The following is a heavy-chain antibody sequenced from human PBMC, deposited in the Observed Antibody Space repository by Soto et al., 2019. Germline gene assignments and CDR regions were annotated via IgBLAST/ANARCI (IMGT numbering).Heavy chain of an antibody. J-gene: IGHJ4*02. CDR2: ISGSGGST. CDR1: GFTFSSYA. Sequence: PGGSLRLSCAASGFTFSSYAMSWVRQAPGKGLEWVSAISGSGGSTYYADSVKGRFTISRDNSKNTLYLQMNSLRAEDTAVYYCAKDFPYYDFWSGYLESGMDYWGQGTLVTVSS. D-gene: IGHD3-3*01. CDR3: AKDFPYYDFWSGYLESGMDY. V-gene: IGHV3-23*01.